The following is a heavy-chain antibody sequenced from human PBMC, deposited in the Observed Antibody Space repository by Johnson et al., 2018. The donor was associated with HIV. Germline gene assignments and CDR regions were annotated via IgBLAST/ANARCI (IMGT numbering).Heavy chain of an antibody. CDR1: GFTFSSYG. J-gene: IGHJ3*02. D-gene: IGHD5-12*01. V-gene: IGHV3-30*03. CDR2: ISYDGSNK. Sequence: QVQLVESGGGVVQPGRSLRLSCAASGFTFSSYGMHWVRQAPGKGLEWVAVISYDGSNKYYADSVKGRLTISRDNSTNTVYLQMRSLRTEDTAVYYCARDGYDPRPQLSDAFDIWGQGTMVSVSS. CDR3: ARDGYDPRPQLSDAFDI.